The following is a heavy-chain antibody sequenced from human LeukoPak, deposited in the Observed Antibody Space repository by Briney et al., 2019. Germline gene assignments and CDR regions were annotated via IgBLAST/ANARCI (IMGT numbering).Heavy chain of an antibody. CDR3: ARAGVGRGDDAFDI. Sequence: SETLSLTCNVSGGSISTYYWSWIRQPPGKGLEWIGYIYYTGSTNYNPSLKSRVTISVDTSKNQFSLKLRSVTAADTAVYYCARAGVGRGDDAFDIWGQGTMVTVSS. CDR1: GGSISTYY. CDR2: IYYTGST. D-gene: IGHD3-3*01. J-gene: IGHJ3*02. V-gene: IGHV4-59*08.